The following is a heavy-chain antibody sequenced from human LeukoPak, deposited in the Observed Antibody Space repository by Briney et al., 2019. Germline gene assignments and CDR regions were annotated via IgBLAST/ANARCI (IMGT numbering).Heavy chain of an antibody. CDR3: ARAPPMVRGVITGYFDY. CDR2: ISGSGGSI. V-gene: IGHV3-23*01. J-gene: IGHJ4*02. Sequence: GGSLRLSCAASGFPLRSYAMSWVRQAPGKGLEWVSGISGSGGSIYYADSVKGRFTISRDNAKNSLYLQMNSLRAEDTAVYYCARAPPMVRGVITGYFDYWGQGTLVTVSS. CDR1: GFPLRSYA. D-gene: IGHD3-10*01.